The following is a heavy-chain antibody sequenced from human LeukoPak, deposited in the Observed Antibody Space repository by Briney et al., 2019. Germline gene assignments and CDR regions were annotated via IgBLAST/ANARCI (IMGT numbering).Heavy chain of an antibody. V-gene: IGHV3-74*01. CDR3: ARAGNFRFDY. Sequence: GGSLRLSCAASGLTFSSSWIHWVRQGPGKGLVWVARMNGDGSTINYADSVKGRFTISRDNAKNTVYLQMSSLRDEDTAIYYCARAGNFRFDYWGQGTLVTVSS. CDR2: MNGDGSTI. J-gene: IGHJ4*02. CDR1: GLTFSSSW. D-gene: IGHD1-7*01.